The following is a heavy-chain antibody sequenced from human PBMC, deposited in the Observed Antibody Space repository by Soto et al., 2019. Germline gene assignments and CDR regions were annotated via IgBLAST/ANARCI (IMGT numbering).Heavy chain of an antibody. Sequence: SETLSLTCTVSGGSIRPFYWNWIRQSAGKGLEWIGRGYPTGSTNYNHSLKSRVSMSVDTSKNQFSLKLGSVTAADTAVYYCARASYDSIGYTFDYWGQGILVTVSS. V-gene: IGHV4-4*07. D-gene: IGHD3-22*01. CDR1: GGSIRPFY. J-gene: IGHJ4*02. CDR3: ARASYDSIGYTFDY. CDR2: GYPTGST.